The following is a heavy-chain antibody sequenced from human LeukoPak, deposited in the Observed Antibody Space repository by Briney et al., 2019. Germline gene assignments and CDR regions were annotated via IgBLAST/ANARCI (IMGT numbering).Heavy chain of an antibody. V-gene: IGHV4-39*07. D-gene: IGHD3-22*01. Sequence: SSETLSLTCTVSGGSISSSSFYWGWIRQPPGKGLEWVGSIFYSGSTYYNPSLKSRVTILVDTAKNQFSLKLSSVTAADTAVYYCARMNYYDSSGYYYGFGLGFDYWGQGTLVTVSS. J-gene: IGHJ4*02. CDR2: IFYSGST. CDR3: ARMNYYDSSGYYYGFGLGFDY. CDR1: GGSISSSSFY.